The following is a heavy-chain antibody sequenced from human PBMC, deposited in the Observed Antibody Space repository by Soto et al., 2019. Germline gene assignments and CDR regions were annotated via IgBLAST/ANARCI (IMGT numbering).Heavy chain of an antibody. CDR1: GDSISNNSAT. Sequence: QTLSLTCAISGDSISNNSATWNWIRQSPSRGLEWLGRTYYRSKWDNDYASSVKSRITINPDTSKNQFSLQLNSVTPEDTAVYFCARNHGSGTTFYGYWGQGALVPVSS. V-gene: IGHV6-1*01. D-gene: IGHD1-1*01. J-gene: IGHJ4*02. CDR2: TYYRSKWDN. CDR3: ARNHGSGTTFYGY.